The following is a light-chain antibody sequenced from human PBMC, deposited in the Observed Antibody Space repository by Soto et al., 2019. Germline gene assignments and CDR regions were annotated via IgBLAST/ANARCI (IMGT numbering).Light chain of an antibody. CDR3: QQYNNWWT. V-gene: IGKV3-15*01. CDR2: GAS. J-gene: IGKJ1*01. CDR1: QSVSTN. Sequence: EIVMTQSPATLSVSPGERATLSCMASQSVSTNLAWYQQKPGQAPRLVIYGASTRATGIPARFSGSGSGTDFTLTVSSLQFEDFAVYYCQQYNNWWTFGQGTKVDIK.